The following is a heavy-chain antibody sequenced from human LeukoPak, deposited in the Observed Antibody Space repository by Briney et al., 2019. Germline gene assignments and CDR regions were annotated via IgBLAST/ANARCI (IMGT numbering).Heavy chain of an antibody. CDR3: VRAPRDSSTMLDY. Sequence: ASVNVSCKASGYTFTTYWIQWVRQAPGQGLEWVALINPNDGSTTYAHKFQGRVTMTRDTSTSTVYMDLSRLTSEDTAVYYCVRAPRDSSTMLDYWGQGTLVTVSS. CDR2: INPNDGST. J-gene: IGHJ4*02. V-gene: IGHV1-46*01. CDR1: GYTFTTYW. D-gene: IGHD6-13*01.